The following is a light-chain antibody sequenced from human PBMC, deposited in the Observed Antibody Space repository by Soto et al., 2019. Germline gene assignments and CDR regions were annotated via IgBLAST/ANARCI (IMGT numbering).Light chain of an antibody. CDR3: ASYTTSTTLV. CDR1: SSDIGGYNF. Sequence: QSALTQPASVSGSPRQSITISCTGTSSDIGGYNFVSWYHQHPGKAPKLLIYAVTNRPSGIPDRFSGSKSGNTASLTISGLQAEDEADYYCASYTTSTTLVFGGGTKLTVL. CDR2: AVT. J-gene: IGLJ2*01. V-gene: IGLV2-14*01.